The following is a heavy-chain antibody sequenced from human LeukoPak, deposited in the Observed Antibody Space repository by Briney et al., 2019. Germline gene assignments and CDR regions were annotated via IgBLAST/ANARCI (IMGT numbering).Heavy chain of an antibody. Sequence: GGSLRLSCTASGFAFDEHGMSWVRQVPGKGLEWVSGINWSGGSTGYADPLRGRFTISRDNAKNSLYLQMDSLRAEDTALYYCARAPITSLFYFDYWGQGNLVTVSS. J-gene: IGHJ4*02. D-gene: IGHD2-2*01. CDR1: GFAFDEHG. CDR3: ARAPITSLFYFDY. CDR2: INWSGGST. V-gene: IGHV3-20*04.